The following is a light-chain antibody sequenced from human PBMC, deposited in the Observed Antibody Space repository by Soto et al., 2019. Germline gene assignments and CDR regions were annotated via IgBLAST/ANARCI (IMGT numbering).Light chain of an antibody. Sequence: SALTQPASVSGSPGQSITISCTGTSSDVGAYNYVSWYQQHPGKVPKLMIYDVSNRPSGVSNRFSGSKSGNTASLTISGLQAEDEADYYCVSYTTGSTWVFGGGTKVTVL. CDR3: VSYTTGSTWV. V-gene: IGLV2-14*01. J-gene: IGLJ3*02. CDR1: SSDVGAYNY. CDR2: DVS.